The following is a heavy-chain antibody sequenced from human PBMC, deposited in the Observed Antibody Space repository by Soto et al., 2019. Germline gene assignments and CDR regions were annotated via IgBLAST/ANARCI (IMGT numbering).Heavy chain of an antibody. CDR1: GGTFSSYT. Sequence: SVKVSCKASGGTFSSYTISWVRQAPGQGLEWMGRFDPKLGKAIYAQKFQGRVTMTEDTSTDTAYMELSSLRSEDTAVYYCATRGPMRGWFHDAFDIWGQGTMVTVSS. CDR2: FDPKLGKA. V-gene: IGHV1-69*02. CDR3: ATRGPMRGWFHDAFDI. J-gene: IGHJ3*02. D-gene: IGHD6-19*01.